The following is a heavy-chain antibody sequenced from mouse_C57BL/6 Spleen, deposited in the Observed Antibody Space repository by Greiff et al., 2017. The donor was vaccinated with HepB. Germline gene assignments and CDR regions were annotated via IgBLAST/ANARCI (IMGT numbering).Heavy chain of an antibody. CDR1: GYSITSGYD. D-gene: IGHD2-1*01. V-gene: IGHV3-1*01. CDR2: ISYSGST. CDR3: ARGEYGNYVFAY. J-gene: IGHJ3*01. Sequence: EVKVVESGPGMVKPSQSLSLTCTVTGYSITSGYDWHWIRHFPGNKLEWMGYISYSGSTNYNPSLKSRISITHDTSKNHFFLKLNSVTTEDTATYYCARGEYGNYVFAYWGQGTLVTVSA.